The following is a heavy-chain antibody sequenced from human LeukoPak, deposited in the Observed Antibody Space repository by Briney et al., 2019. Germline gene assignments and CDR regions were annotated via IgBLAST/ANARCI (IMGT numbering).Heavy chain of an antibody. V-gene: IGHV3-30*14. CDR2: ISYDGSNK. J-gene: IGHJ3*02. Sequence: PGGSLRLSCAASGFTFSSYAMHWVRQAPGKGLEWVAVISYDGSNKYYADSVKGRFTISRDNSKNTLYLQMGSLRAEDMAVYYCAGSDSRAFDIWGQGTMVTVSS. CDR1: GFTFSSYA. CDR3: AGSDSRAFDI.